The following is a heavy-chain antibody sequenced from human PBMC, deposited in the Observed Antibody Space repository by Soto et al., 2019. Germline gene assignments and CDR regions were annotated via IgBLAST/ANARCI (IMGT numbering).Heavy chain of an antibody. V-gene: IGHV3-30*12. CDR1: GLTFNTSG. CDR3: AKDLGRGVGYGMDV. CDR2: ISYDGATQ. Sequence: PGGSLRLSCEVSGLTFNTSGMHWVRQAPGKGLEWLAVISYDGATQYYGDSVKGRFTISRDISKNTLDLQMNSLRVEDTATYYCAKDLGRGVGYGMDVWGQGTTVTVSS. J-gene: IGHJ6*02. D-gene: IGHD3-10*01.